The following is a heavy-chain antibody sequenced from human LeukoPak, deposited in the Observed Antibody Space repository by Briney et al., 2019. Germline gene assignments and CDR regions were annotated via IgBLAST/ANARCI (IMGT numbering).Heavy chain of an antibody. CDR2: ISSSSYI. J-gene: IGHJ4*02. Sequence: GGSLRLSCAASGFTFSSYSMNWVRQAPGKGLEWVSSISSSSYIYYADSVKGRFTISRDNAKNSLYLQMNSLRAEDTAVYYCARDQGYSYGYYFDYWGQGTLVTVSS. V-gene: IGHV3-21*01. CDR1: GFTFSSYS. CDR3: ARDQGYSYGYYFDY. D-gene: IGHD5-18*01.